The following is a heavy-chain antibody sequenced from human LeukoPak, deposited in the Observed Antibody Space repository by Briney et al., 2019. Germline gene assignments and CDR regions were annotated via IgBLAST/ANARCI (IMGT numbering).Heavy chain of an antibody. CDR3: ARDPWQYSSVNYFDY. CDR2: ISYDGSNK. D-gene: IGHD6-19*01. J-gene: IGHJ4*02. V-gene: IGHV3-30*03. Sequence: GGSLRLSCAASGFTFSSYGMHWVRQAPGKGLEWVAVISYDGSNKYYADSVKGRFTISRDNSKNTLYLQMNSLRAEDTAVYYCARDPWQYSSVNYFDYWGQRTLVTVSS. CDR1: GFTFSSYG.